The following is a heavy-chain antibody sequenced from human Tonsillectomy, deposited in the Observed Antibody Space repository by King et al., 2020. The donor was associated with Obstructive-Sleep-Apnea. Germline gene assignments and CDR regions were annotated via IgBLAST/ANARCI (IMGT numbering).Heavy chain of an antibody. Sequence: QLQESGPGLVKPSETLSLTCTVSGGSISSYYWSWIRQPPGKGLEWIGYIYYSGSTNYNPSLKSRVTISVDTSKNQFSLKLSSVTAADTAVYYCAREHRLYSSSSGNYYGMDVWGQGTTVTVSS. CDR1: GGSISSYY. CDR3: AREHRLYSSSSGNYYGMDV. V-gene: IGHV4-59*01. J-gene: IGHJ6*02. D-gene: IGHD6-6*01. CDR2: IYYSGST.